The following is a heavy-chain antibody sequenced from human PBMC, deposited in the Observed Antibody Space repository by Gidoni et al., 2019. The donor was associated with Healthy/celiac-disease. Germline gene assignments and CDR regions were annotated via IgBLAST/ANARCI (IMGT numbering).Heavy chain of an antibody. V-gene: IGHV1-18*04. CDR1: GYTFTSYG. Sequence: QVQLVQSGAEVKKPGASVKVSCKASGYTFTSYGISWVRQAPGQGLEWMGWISAYNGNTNYAQKLQGRVNMTTDTSTSTAYMELRSLRSDDTAVYYCARWGITFGGVIDAYYYYYGMDVWGQGTTVTVSS. J-gene: IGHJ6*02. CDR3: ARWGITFGGVIDAYYYYYGMDV. CDR2: ISAYNGNT. D-gene: IGHD3-16*02.